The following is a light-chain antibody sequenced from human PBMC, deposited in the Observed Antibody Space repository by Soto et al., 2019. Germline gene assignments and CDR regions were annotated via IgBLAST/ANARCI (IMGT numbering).Light chain of an antibody. CDR2: AAS. V-gene: IGKV1-39*01. CDR3: QQSYSTPPWT. Sequence: DVHMTQSPSSLSASVLYIVTITCXASQSVSIYLNWYQQKPGKAPNLLISAASSLQNGVPSRFRGSGSGTDFTLTISGLQPEDFATYYCQQSYSTPPWTFGQGTKV. J-gene: IGKJ1*01. CDR1: QSVSIY.